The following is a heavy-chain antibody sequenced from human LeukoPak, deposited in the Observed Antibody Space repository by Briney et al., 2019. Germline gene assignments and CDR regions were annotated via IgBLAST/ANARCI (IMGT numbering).Heavy chain of an antibody. CDR3: ARVGQGEWFFDL. D-gene: IGHD1-26*01. V-gene: IGHV3-74*01. CDR1: GFVFSNYW. J-gene: IGHJ2*01. Sequence: GGSLRLSCAASGFVFSNYWMHWVRQAPGKGLVWVSRIKTDGSTITYADSVKGRFTISRDNAMNTLYLQMNSLGAEDTAVYYCARVGQGEWFFDLWGRGTLVTVSS. CDR2: IKTDGSTI.